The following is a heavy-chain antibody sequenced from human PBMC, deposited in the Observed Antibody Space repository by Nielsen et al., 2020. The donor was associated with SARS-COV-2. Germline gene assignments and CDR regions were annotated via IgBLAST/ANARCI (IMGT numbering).Heavy chain of an antibody. Sequence: SETLSLTCTVSGGSISSSSYYWGWIRQPPGKGLEWIGSIYYSGSTYYNPSLKSRVTISVDTSKNQFSLKLSSVTAADTAVYYCARGPDGYREGLFDYWGQGTLVTASS. D-gene: IGHD5-24*01. J-gene: IGHJ4*02. CDR1: GGSISSSSYY. CDR3: ARGPDGYREGLFDY. V-gene: IGHV4-39*01. CDR2: IYYSGST.